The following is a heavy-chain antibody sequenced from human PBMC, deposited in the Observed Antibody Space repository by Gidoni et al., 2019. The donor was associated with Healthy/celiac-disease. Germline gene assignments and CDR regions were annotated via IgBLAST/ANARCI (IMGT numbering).Heavy chain of an antibody. J-gene: IGHJ3*02. Sequence: EVQLLESGGGLVQHGGSLRLSGAASGFPFSSYALGWVRQAPGKGLEWVSAISGSGGSTYYADSVKGRFTISRDNSKNTLYLQMNSLRAEDTAVYYCAKTGDRAFDIWGQGTMVTVSS. D-gene: IGHD2-21*01. CDR3: AKTGDRAFDI. CDR1: GFPFSSYA. V-gene: IGHV3-23*01. CDR2: ISGSGGST.